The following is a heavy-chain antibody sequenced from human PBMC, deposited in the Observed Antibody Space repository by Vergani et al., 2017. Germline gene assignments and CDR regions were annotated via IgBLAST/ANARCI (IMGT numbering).Heavy chain of an antibody. Sequence: QVQLVEPGGGEVQPGRSLRLSCSAAGCPFSDYGVHWVRQAPGKGLEWVSVISYDGNKKNYADSVKGRFTISRDNSKNTLYLEMNALRAEDTAVYYCARDFLTRVTTLDYYYMGVWGKGTTVTVSS. V-gene: IGHV3-30*03. CDR1: GCPFSDYG. CDR2: ISYDGNKK. CDR3: ARDFLTRVTTLDYYYMGV. D-gene: IGHD1-1*01. J-gene: IGHJ6*03.